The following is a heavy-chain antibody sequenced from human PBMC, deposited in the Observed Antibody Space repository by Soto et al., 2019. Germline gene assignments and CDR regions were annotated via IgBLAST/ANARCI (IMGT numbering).Heavy chain of an antibody. CDR1: GGSISSGGYY. CDR2: IYYSGCT. V-gene: IGHV4-31*03. Sequence: SETLSLTCTVSGGSISSGGYYWSWIRQHPGKGLEWIGYIYYSGCTYYNPSLKSRVTISVDTSKNQFSLKLSSVTAADTAVYYCARAEDYDFYWFDPWGQGTLVTVSS. J-gene: IGHJ5*02. D-gene: IGHD3-3*01. CDR3: ARAEDYDFYWFDP.